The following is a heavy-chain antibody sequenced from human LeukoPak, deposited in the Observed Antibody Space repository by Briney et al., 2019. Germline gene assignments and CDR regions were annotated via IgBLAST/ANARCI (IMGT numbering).Heavy chain of an antibody. CDR3: ARAHYYDSRYYFDY. CDR2: IYYSGNT. Sequence: SETLSLTCTVSGDSISSGGYYWSWIRQHPGKGLEWIGYIYYSGNTYYNPSLKSRVTISVDTSKNQFSLKLSSVTAADTAVYYCARAHYYDSRYYFDYWGQGTLATVSS. V-gene: IGHV4-31*03. D-gene: IGHD3-22*01. CDR1: GDSISSGGYY. J-gene: IGHJ4*02.